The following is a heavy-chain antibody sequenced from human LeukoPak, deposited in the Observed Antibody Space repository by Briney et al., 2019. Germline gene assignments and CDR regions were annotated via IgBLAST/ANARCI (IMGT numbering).Heavy chain of an antibody. CDR3: ARGGDPDY. CDR2: IGGSAASSK. V-gene: IGHV3-23*01. Sequence: GGSLRLSCTASGFTFSSYAMTWVRQAPWKGFEWVSGIGGSAASSKHYAESVMGRLTISRDNAKNSLYLQMNSLRAEDTAVYYCARGGDPDYWGQGTLVTVSS. CDR1: GFTFSSYA. J-gene: IGHJ4*02. D-gene: IGHD2-21*02.